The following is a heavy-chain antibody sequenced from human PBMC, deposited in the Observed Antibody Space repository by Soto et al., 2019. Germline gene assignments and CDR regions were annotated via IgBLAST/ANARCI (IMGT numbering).Heavy chain of an antibody. CDR2: IKSKTDGGTT. J-gene: IGHJ4*02. CDR3: TASPIFVVVPAAMVPYGSGSYYNDRY. D-gene: IGHD3-10*01. Sequence: GGSLRLSCAASGFTFGNAWMNWFRQAPGKGLEWVGRIKSKTDGGTTDYAAPVKGRSTISRDDSKNTLYLQMNSLKTEDTAVYYCTASPIFVVVPAAMVPYGSGSYYNDRYWGQGTLVTVSS. V-gene: IGHV3-15*07. CDR1: GFTFGNAW.